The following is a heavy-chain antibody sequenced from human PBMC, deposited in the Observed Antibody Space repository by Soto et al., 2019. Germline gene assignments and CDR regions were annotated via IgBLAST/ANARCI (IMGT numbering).Heavy chain of an antibody. CDR3: ASLAWIQLWLYYFDY. CDR2: IYYSGST. CDR1: GGSISSSSYY. J-gene: IGHJ4*02. Sequence: QLQLQESGPGLVKPSETLSLTCTVSGGSISSSSYYWGWIRQPPGKGLEWIGSIYYSGSTYYNPSLKSRVTISVDTSKNQFSLKLSSVTAADTAVYYCASLAWIQLWLYYFDYWGQGTLVTVSS. V-gene: IGHV4-39*01. D-gene: IGHD5-18*01.